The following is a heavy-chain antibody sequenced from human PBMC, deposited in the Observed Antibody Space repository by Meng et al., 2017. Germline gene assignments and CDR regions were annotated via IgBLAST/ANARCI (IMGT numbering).Heavy chain of an antibody. D-gene: IGHD5-24*01. CDR3: AKDLGGDGYSPPGDY. CDR1: GFTFSSYG. Sequence: QVQLVESGGGVVQPGRSLRLSCAASGFTFSSYGMHWVRQAPGKGLEWVAIISYDGNEKYYADSVKGRFTISRDNSKDTLYLQMNSLRADDTAVYYCAKDLGGDGYSPPGDYWGQGTLVTVSS. V-gene: IGHV3-30*18. CDR2: ISYDGNEK. J-gene: IGHJ4*02.